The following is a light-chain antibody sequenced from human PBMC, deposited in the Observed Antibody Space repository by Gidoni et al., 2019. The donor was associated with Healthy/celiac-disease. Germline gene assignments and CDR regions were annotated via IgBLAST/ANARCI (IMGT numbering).Light chain of an antibody. CDR1: QSISSW. V-gene: IGKV1-5*03. J-gene: IGKJ1*01. CDR3: QQYNSLWT. Sequence: IQRTQYPSTLSASVGDRVTITCRASQSISSWLAWYQQKPGKAPKLLIYKASSLESGVPSRFSGSGSGTDFPLTISSLQPDDFATYYCQQYNSLWTFGQGTKVEIK. CDR2: KAS.